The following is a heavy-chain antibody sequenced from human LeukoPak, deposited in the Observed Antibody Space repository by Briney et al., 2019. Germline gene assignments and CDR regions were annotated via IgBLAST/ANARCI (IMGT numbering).Heavy chain of an antibody. CDR1: GGTFSSYA. CDR2: IIPIFGTA. CDR3: ASGLDPQDYYYYYGMDV. D-gene: IGHD6-19*01. J-gene: IGHJ6*02. Sequence: SVKVSCKASGGTFSSYATSWVRQAPGQGLEWMGGIIPIFGTANYAQKLQGRVTITADESTSTAYMELSSLRSEDTAVYYCASGLDPQDYYYYYGMDVWGQGTTVTVSS. V-gene: IGHV1-69*13.